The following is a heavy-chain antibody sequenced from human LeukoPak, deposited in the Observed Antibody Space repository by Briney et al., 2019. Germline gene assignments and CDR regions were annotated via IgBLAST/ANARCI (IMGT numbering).Heavy chain of an antibody. Sequence: GGSLRLSCAASGFTVSSNYMSWVRQAPGKGLEWVSVIYSGGSTYYADSVKGRFTISRDDSKNTLYLQMNSLRAEDTAVYYCAKVAEVGATGYYYYMDVWGKGTTVTVSS. D-gene: IGHD1-26*01. V-gene: IGHV3-66*01. CDR2: IYSGGST. CDR3: AKVAEVGATGYYYYMDV. J-gene: IGHJ6*03. CDR1: GFTVSSNY.